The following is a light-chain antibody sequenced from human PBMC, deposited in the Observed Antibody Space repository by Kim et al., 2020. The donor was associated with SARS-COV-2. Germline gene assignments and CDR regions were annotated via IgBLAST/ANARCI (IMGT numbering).Light chain of an antibody. CDR1: SSDVGGYNY. CDR3: SSYAGSNNVV. J-gene: IGLJ2*01. CDR2: EVS. Sequence: GQSVTIYCPGTSSDVGGYNYVSWYQQHPGKAPKLMIYEVSERPSGVPDRFSGSKSGNTTSLTVSGLQDEDEADYYCSSYAGSNNVVFGGGTQLTVL. V-gene: IGLV2-8*01.